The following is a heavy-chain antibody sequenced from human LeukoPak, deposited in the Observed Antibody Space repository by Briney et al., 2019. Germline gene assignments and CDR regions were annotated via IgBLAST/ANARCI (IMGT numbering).Heavy chain of an antibody. CDR3: ARGKDGYKRGYPLGFDY. CDR2: ISSGGSTI. V-gene: IGHV3-11*01. Sequence: GGSLRLSCAASGFPFSDYSMSWIRQAPGKGLEWVSYISSGGSTIYYADSVKGPFTISRDNAKNSLYLQMNSLRAEDTAVYYCARGKDGYKRGYPLGFDYWGQGTLVTVSS. J-gene: IGHJ4*02. D-gene: IGHD5-24*01. CDR1: GFPFSDYS.